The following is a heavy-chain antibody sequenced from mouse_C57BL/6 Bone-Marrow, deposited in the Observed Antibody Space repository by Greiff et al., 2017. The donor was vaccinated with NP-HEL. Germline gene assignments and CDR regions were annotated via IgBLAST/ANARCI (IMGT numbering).Heavy chain of an antibody. CDR2: IRYDGSN. CDR1: GYPFTSGYY. J-gene: IGHJ2*01. Sequence: EVHLVESGPGLVKPSQSLSLTCSVTGYPFTSGYYWYWIRQPPGNKLECMGYIRYDGSNNYNPSLKNRISFTRDTSKNQFFLKLNSVTTEDTATYYCARDRTTVVDHWGQGTTLTVSS. CDR3: ARDRTTVVDH. D-gene: IGHD1-1*01. V-gene: IGHV3-6*01.